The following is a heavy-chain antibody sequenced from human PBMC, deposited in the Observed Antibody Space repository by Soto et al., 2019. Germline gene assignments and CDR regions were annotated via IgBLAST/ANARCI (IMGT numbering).Heavy chain of an antibody. CDR3: ARVGPYCGGDCYSPPP. CDR2: IYHSGST. V-gene: IGHV4-38-2*02. J-gene: IGHJ5*02. D-gene: IGHD2-21*02. Sequence: PSETLSLTCTVSGYSIRNGYYWGWIRQPPEKGLEWIGTIYHSGSTYYNPSLKSRVTISVDASENHFSLKLSSVTAADTAVYYCARVGPYCGGDCYSPPPWGQGTLVTVSS. CDR1: GYSIRNGYY.